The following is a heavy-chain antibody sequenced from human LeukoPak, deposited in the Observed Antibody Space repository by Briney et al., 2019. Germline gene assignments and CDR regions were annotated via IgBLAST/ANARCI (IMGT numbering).Heavy chain of an antibody. CDR3: TRDSGTTGEVKFDP. J-gene: IGHJ5*02. D-gene: IGHD3-10*01. Sequence: SETLSLTCTVSGGSISTYYWSWIRQPAGKGLEWIGRIYGSGTITYNPSLKSRVTMSVDTSNNQFSLRLTSVTAADTAMYYCTRDSGTTGEVKFDPWGQGILVTVSS. CDR2: IYGSGTI. CDR1: GGSISTYY. V-gene: IGHV4-4*07.